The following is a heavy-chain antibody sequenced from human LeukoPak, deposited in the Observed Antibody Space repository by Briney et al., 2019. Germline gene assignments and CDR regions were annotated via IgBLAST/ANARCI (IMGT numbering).Heavy chain of an antibody. V-gene: IGHV4-39*01. CDR3: ARAGRDGYLNDAFDI. J-gene: IGHJ3*02. Sequence: PSETLSLTCTVSGGSISSSSYYWGWIRQPPGKGLEWIGSIYYSGSTYYNPSLKSRVTISVDTSKNQFSLKLSSVTAADTAVYYCARAGRDGYLNDAFDIWGQGTMVTVSS. D-gene: IGHD5-12*01. CDR1: GGSISSSSYY. CDR2: IYYSGST.